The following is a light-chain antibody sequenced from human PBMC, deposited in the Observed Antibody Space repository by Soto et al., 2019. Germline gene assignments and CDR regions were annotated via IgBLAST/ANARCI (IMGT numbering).Light chain of an antibody. Sequence: EMLLTQSPPTLSISPGERAPLSCRPSQSVSSNLAWYQQKPGQAPRLLIYGASTRATGIPARFSGSGSGTEFTLTISSLQSEDFAVYYCQQYNTWPPITFGQATRPEI. CDR2: GAS. V-gene: IGKV3-15*01. J-gene: IGKJ5*01. CDR3: QQYNTWPPIT. CDR1: QSVSSN.